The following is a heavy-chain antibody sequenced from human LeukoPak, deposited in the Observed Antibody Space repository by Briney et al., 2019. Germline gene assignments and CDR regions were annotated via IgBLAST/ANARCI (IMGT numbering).Heavy chain of an antibody. Sequence: GASVKVPCKASGYTFTSYAIHWVRQAPGQRLEWMGWISAGNGNTKYSQNFQGRVTFISNTSATTAFMELSSLRSEDAAVYYCVRDSGSGNNDYWGQGTLVTVSS. D-gene: IGHD1-26*01. CDR2: ISAGNGNT. CDR3: VRDSGSGNNDY. J-gene: IGHJ4*02. V-gene: IGHV1-3*01. CDR1: GYTFTSYA.